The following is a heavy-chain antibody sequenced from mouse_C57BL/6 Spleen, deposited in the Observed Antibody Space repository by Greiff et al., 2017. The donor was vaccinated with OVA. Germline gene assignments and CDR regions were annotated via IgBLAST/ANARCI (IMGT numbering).Heavy chain of an antibody. J-gene: IGHJ4*01. CDR1: GFTFSSYA. CDR3: ARHYGSSYTDAMDY. CDR2: ISDGGSYT. D-gene: IGHD1-1*01. Sequence: EVQVVESGGGLVKPGGSLKLSCAASGFTFSSYAMSWVRQTPEKRLEWVATISDGGSYTYYPDNVKGRFTISRDNAKNNLYLQMSHLKSEDTAMYYCARHYGSSYTDAMDYWGQGTSVTVSA. V-gene: IGHV5-4*01.